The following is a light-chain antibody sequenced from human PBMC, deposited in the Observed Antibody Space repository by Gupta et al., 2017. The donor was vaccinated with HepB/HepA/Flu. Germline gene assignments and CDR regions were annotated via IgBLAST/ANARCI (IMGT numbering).Light chain of an antibody. J-gene: IGKJ4*01. CDR1: QSISSN. Sequence: EIVLTQSPATLSLSPGERATLSCRASQSISSNLAWYQQKPGQAPRHLIYDSANRATGIPARFSGTGSGTDFTLTISSLEPEDFATYYCQQRSNWPPTFGGGTKVEIK. V-gene: IGKV3-11*01. CDR3: QQRSNWPPT. CDR2: DSA.